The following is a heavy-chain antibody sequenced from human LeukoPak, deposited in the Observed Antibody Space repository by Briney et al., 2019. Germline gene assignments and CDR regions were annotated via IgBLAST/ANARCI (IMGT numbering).Heavy chain of an antibody. V-gene: IGHV3-53*01. CDR3: ARAYSGSYYFG. D-gene: IGHD1-26*01. CDR2: IYSGGST. J-gene: IGHJ4*02. Sequence: GGSLRLSCAASGFTVSSNYMSWVRQAPGKGLEWVSVIYSGGSTYYADSVKGRFTISRDNSKNTLYLQMNSLRAEDTAVYYCARAYSGSYYFGWGQGTLVTVSS. CDR1: GFTVSSNY.